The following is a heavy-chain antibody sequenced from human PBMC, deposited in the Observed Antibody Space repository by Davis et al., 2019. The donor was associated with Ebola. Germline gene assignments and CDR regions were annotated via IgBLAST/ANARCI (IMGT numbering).Heavy chain of an antibody. CDR2: ISDSGDSP. V-gene: IGHV3-23*01. J-gene: IGHJ4*02. Sequence: PGGSLRLSCAASGFTFSNYAMNWVRQAPGKGLEWVSSISDSGDSPNYAGSVKGRFTISRDNSKNTLDLQMDSLRVDDTAVYYCAREGGLHTSGYCGCFDDWGQGTLVTVSS. CDR1: GFTFSNYA. D-gene: IGHD3-22*01. CDR3: AREGGLHTSGYCGCFDD.